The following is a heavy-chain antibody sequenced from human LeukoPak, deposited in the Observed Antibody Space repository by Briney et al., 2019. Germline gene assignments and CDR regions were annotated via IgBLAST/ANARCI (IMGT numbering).Heavy chain of an antibody. D-gene: IGHD3-10*01. CDR1: GFTVSSNY. J-gene: IGHJ4*02. CDR2: IYSGGST. V-gene: IGHV3-66*01. CDR3: ARARWFGEFPLYYFDY. Sequence: SGGSLRLSCAASGFTVSSNYMSWVRQAPGKGLEWVSVIYSGGSTYYADSVKGRFTISRDNSKNTLYLQMNNLRAEDTAVYYCARARWFGEFPLYYFDYWGQGTLVTVSS.